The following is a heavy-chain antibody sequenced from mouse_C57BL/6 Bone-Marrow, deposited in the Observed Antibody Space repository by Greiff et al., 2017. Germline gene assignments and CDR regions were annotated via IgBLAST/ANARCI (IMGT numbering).Heavy chain of an antibody. V-gene: IGHV3-1*01. J-gene: IGHJ3*01. D-gene: IGHD2-3*01. Sequence: EVKVLESGPGMVKPSQSLSLTCTVTGYSITSGSVWHLIRHFPGNKLEWMGYIRYSGSTNYNPSLKSRISITHDTSKNHFFLKLNSVTTEDTATYYCARGRLLLFAYWGQGTLVTVSA. CDR3: ARGRLLLFAY. CDR2: IRYSGST. CDR1: GYSITSGSV.